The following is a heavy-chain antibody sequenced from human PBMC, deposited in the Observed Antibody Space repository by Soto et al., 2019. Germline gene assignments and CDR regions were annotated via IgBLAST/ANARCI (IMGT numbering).Heavy chain of an antibody. J-gene: IGHJ1*01. D-gene: IGHD6-19*01. CDR2: INYSGTT. Sequence: SETLSLTCTVSGGSISSEFYYWAWIRQPPGKGLEWIGNINYSGTTYYNPSLKSRGTISVDASKNQFSLKLTSVTAGDTAVYYCAKGVPGIAVAGTGYFQHWGQGTLVTVSS. V-gene: IGHV4-39*01. CDR3: AKGVPGIAVAGTGYFQH. CDR1: GGSISSEFYY.